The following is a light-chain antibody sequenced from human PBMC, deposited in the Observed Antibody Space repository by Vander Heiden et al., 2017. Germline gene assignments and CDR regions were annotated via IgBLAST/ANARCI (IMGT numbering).Light chain of an antibody. V-gene: IGKV1-39*01. CDR1: QSISSY. Sequence: DIQMTQSPSSLSASVGDGVTITCPASQSISSYVKWYQQKPGKAPKLLIYAASSVQSGVPSRFSGSGSGTDFTLTISSLQPEDFANYYWQQSNSTPLTFGGGTKVEIK. CDR2: AAS. J-gene: IGKJ4*01. CDR3: QQSNSTPLT.